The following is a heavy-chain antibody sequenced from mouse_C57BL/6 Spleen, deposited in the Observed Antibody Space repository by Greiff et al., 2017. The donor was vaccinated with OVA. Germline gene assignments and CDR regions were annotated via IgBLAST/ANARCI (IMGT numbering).Heavy chain of an antibody. J-gene: IGHJ1*03. CDR3: ASITTVVLSYCYFDV. Sequence: QVQLQQPGAELVKPGASVKMSCKASGYTFTSYWITWVKQRPGQGLEWIGDIYPGSGSTNYNEKFKSKATLTVDTSSSTAYMQLSSLTSEDSAVYYCASITTVVLSYCYFDVWGTGTTVTVSS. CDR1: GYTFTSYW. D-gene: IGHD1-1*01. CDR2: IYPGSGST. V-gene: IGHV1-55*01.